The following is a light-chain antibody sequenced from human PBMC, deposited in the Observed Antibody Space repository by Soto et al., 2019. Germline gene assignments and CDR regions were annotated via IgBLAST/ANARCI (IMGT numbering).Light chain of an antibody. CDR2: GAS. CDR1: HHVATN. CDR3: PQYTARPPWT. Sequence: EIVMTQSPVTLSVSPGERATLSCRASHHVATNLAWYQQKPGQAPRLLIYGASTRATGISARFSGSGSGTEFTLTISSLQSGDFAVYYCPQYTARPPWTFGQGTK. J-gene: IGKJ1*01. V-gene: IGKV3-15*01.